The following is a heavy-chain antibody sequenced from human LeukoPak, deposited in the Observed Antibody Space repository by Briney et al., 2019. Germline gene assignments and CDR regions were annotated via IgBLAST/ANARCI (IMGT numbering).Heavy chain of an antibody. CDR1: GGSIRSYY. J-gene: IGHJ4*02. Sequence: PETLSLTCTVSGGSIRSYYWSWLRQPPGKGLEWVGYIYYSGSTNYNRSLKSRVTISVDTSKNQFSLKLSSVTAADTAVYYCARSGFGELLYHYWGQGTLVTVSS. V-gene: IGHV4-59*01. CDR3: ARSGFGELLYHY. D-gene: IGHD3-10*01. CDR2: IYYSGST.